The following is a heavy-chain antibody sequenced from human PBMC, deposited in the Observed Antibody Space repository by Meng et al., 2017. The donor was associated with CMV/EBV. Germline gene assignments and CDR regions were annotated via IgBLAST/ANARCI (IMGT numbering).Heavy chain of an antibody. D-gene: IGHD3-3*01. J-gene: IGHJ4*02. CDR2: IYYGGST. CDR1: GGSISSGDYY. Sequence: QVQLPGSGPGLVKPSQTLPLTCTVSGGSISSGDYYWSWIRQPPGKGLEWIGYIYYGGSTYYNPSLKSRVTISVDTSKNQFSLKLSSVTAADTAVYYCARDNRRGGVDYWGQGTLVTVSS. CDR3: ARDNRRGGVDY. V-gene: IGHV4-30-4*08.